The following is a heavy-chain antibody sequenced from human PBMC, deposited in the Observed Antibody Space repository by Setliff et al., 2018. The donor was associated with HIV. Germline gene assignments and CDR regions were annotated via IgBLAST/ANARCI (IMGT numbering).Heavy chain of an antibody. Sequence: PGGSLRLSCAASGFTFSNYPVHWVRQAPGKGLDWVAVVSKDGGTTTYYAESVKGRFAISRDNSRKTVYLQMSSLRAEDPAIYYCAREDYGTGKKPILGAFDIWGQGTLVTVSS. D-gene: IGHD3-10*01. CDR2: VSKDGGTTT. J-gene: IGHJ3*02. V-gene: IGHV3-30*09. CDR1: GFTFSNYP. CDR3: AREDYGTGKKPILGAFDI.